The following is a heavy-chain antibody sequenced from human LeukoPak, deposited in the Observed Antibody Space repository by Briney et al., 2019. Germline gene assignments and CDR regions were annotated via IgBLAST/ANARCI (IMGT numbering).Heavy chain of an antibody. CDR1: GGSFSGYY. CDR2: INHSGST. CDR3: AMGLYGSGNYYKPPGDY. J-gene: IGHJ4*02. Sequence: PSETLSLTCAVYGGSFSGYYWSWIRQPPGKGLEWIGEINHSGSTNYNPSLKSRVTISVDTSKNQFSLKLSSVTAADTALYYCAMGLYGSGNYYKPPGDYWGQGTLVTVSS. V-gene: IGHV4-34*01. D-gene: IGHD3-10*01.